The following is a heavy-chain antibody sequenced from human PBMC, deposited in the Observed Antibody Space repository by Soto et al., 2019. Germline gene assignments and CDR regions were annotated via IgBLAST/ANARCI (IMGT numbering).Heavy chain of an antibody. CDR1: GGSISSYY. V-gene: IGHV4-59*01. CDR2: IYYTGST. J-gene: IGHJ4*02. Sequence: SETLSLTCTVSGGSISSYYWSWIRQPPGKGLEWIAYIYYTGSTNYNPSLKSRVTLSADTSKNQFSLKLSSVTAADTAMYYCARVDSSGSYFDSWGQGTLVTV. CDR3: ARVDSSGSYFDS. D-gene: IGHD3-22*01.